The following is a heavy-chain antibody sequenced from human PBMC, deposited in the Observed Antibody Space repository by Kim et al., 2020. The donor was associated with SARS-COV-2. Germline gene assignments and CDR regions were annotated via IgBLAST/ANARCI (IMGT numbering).Heavy chain of an antibody. V-gene: IGHV3-30*18. CDR1: GFSVFDYG. CDR2: ISDDGDKE. Sequence: GGSLRLSCAASGFSVFDYGLHWIRQAPGKGLEWVAFISDDGDKEYYADSVVGRFIIARDKSKNTLHLQMNSLRDEDTAIYYCAKDAHEWSFRYYGMDVWGQGTTVTVSS. J-gene: IGHJ6*02. D-gene: IGHD3-3*01. CDR3: AKDAHEWSFRYYGMDV.